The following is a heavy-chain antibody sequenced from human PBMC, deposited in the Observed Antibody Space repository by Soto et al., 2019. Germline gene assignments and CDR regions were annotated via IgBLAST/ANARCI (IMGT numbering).Heavy chain of an antibody. Sequence: EVQLVESGGGLVRPGGSLRLSCAASGFTFSSYWMHWVRQAPGKGLVWVSRINSDGSSTSYADSVKGRFTISSDNAKNTLYLQMNSRRAEDTAVYYCVRTSLVVAAATREDYWGQGTLVTVSS. J-gene: IGHJ4*02. CDR1: GFTFSSYW. CDR2: INSDGSST. CDR3: VRTSLVVAAATREDY. D-gene: IGHD2-15*01. V-gene: IGHV3-74*01.